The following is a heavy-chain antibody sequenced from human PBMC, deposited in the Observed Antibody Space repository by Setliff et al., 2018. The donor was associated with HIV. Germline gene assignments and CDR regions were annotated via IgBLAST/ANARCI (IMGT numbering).Heavy chain of an antibody. CDR1: GDSISSSSYY. Sequence: SETLSLTCTVSGDSISSSSYYWGWIRQPPGKGLEWIGSIYYSGSTYYNPSLKSRVIISVDTSKNQFSLKLSSVTAADTAVYYCARTTSTYYDFWSGYSGADAFDIWGQGTMVT. D-gene: IGHD3-3*01. CDR2: IYYSGST. V-gene: IGHV4-39*01. J-gene: IGHJ3*02. CDR3: ARTTSTYYDFWSGYSGADAFDI.